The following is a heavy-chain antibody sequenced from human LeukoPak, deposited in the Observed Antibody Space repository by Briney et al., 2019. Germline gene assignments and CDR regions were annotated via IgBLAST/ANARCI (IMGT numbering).Heavy chain of an antibody. CDR3: ARDTSVVSPWTLDY. J-gene: IGHJ4*02. Sequence: ASVKVSCKASGYTFTSYGISWVRQSPGQGLEWMGWISAYNGNTNYAQKLQGRVTMTTDTSTSTAYMELRSLRSDDTAVYYCARDTSVVSPWTLDYWGQGTLVTVSS. CDR1: GYTFTSYG. CDR2: ISAYNGNT. V-gene: IGHV1-18*01. D-gene: IGHD3-22*01.